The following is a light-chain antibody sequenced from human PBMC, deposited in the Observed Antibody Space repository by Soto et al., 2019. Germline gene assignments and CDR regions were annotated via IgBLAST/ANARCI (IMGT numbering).Light chain of an antibody. Sequence: DIVMTQSPDYLAVSLGERATINCKSSQSVLYSSNNKNNLAWYQQKPGQPPKLLIYWASSRESGVPVRFSGSGSGTDFTLAISSLQAEDVAIYYCQQYYSTPWTFGQGTKVDI. CDR3: QQYYSTPWT. CDR1: QSVLYSSNNKNN. J-gene: IGKJ1*01. V-gene: IGKV4-1*01. CDR2: WAS.